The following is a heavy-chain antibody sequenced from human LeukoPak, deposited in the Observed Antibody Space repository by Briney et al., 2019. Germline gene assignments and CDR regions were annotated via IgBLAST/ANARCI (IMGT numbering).Heavy chain of an antibody. J-gene: IGHJ4*02. Sequence: SETLSLTCTVSGASISSYYWSWIRQPPGKGLEWIGYIYYSGSTNYNPSLKSRVTISVDTSKNQFSLKLSSVTAADTAVYYCARFDGYNANYFDYWGQGTLVTVSS. CDR3: ARFDGYNANYFDY. D-gene: IGHD5-24*01. CDR2: IYYSGST. CDR1: GASISSYY. V-gene: IGHV4-59*01.